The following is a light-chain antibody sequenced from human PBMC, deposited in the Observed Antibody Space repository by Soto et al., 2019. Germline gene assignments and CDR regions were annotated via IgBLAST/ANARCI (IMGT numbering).Light chain of an antibody. CDR3: QQYNRYWT. CDR2: DAS. J-gene: IGKJ1*01. CDR1: QSISSW. Sequence: DIQMTQSPSTLSASVGYRVTITCRASQSISSWLAWYQQKPGKAPKVRIYDASSLESGVPSRLSGSGSGTEFSLTISSMQPDDFATYYCQQYNRYWTFGQGTMVDIK. V-gene: IGKV1-5*01.